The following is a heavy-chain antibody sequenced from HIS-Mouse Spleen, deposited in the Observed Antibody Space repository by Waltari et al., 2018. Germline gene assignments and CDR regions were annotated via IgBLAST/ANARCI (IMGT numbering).Heavy chain of an antibody. Sequence: QLQLQESGPGLVKPSETLSLTCTVSGGSISSSSYYWGRIRQPPGKGLEWIGSIYYSGSTYYNPSLKSRVTISVDTSKNQFSLKLSSVTAADTAVYYCTRHLDYGGNSENGYYGMDVWGQGTTVTVSS. J-gene: IGHJ6*02. CDR3: TRHLDYGGNSENGYYGMDV. CDR1: GGSISSSSYY. D-gene: IGHD4-17*01. V-gene: IGHV4-39*07. CDR2: IYYSGST.